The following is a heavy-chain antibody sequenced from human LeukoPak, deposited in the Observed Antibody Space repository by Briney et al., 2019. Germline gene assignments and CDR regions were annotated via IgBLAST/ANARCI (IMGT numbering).Heavy chain of an antibody. Sequence: SVKVSCKASGGTFSSYAISWVRQAPGQGLEWMGRIIPILGIANYAQKFQGRVTITADKSTSTAYMELSSLRSEDTAVYYCARGSASDAFDIWGQGTMVTVS. CDR3: ARGSASDAFDI. V-gene: IGHV1-69*04. J-gene: IGHJ3*02. CDR2: IIPILGIA. CDR1: GGTFSSYA.